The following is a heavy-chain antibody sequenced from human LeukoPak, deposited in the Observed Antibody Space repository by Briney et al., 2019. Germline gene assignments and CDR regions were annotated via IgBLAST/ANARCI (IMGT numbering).Heavy chain of an antibody. D-gene: IGHD6-19*01. J-gene: IGHJ5*02. Sequence: SQTLSLTCTVSGASISSDTYFWSWIRQPAGKGLEWIGRISSTGRTDYNPSLTSRVTISVDTSKNQLSMKLSSVTAADTAVYYCAKGAGPPWFDPWGQGTLVTVSS. CDR1: GASISSDTYF. CDR3: AKGAGPPWFDP. V-gene: IGHV4-61*02. CDR2: ISSTGRT.